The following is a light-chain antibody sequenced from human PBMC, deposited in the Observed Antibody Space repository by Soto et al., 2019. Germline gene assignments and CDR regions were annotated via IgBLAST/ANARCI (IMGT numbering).Light chain of an antibody. Sequence: DIQMTQSPSSVSASVGDSVTITCRASQGVSDWVAWYQQKPGEAPKLLIYGSSSLLSGVPSRFSGTRSGTDFTLTISSLQPEDFATYYCQQANSYPWPFGQRSKVDI. V-gene: IGKV1-12*01. CDR2: GSS. CDR1: QGVSDW. CDR3: QQANSYPWP. J-gene: IGKJ1*01.